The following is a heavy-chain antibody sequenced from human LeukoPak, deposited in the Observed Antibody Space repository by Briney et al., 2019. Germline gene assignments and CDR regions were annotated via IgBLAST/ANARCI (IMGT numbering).Heavy chain of an antibody. D-gene: IGHD6-19*01. CDR3: ARGGSGWEFDY. J-gene: IGHJ4*02. Sequence: SETLSLTCTVSGGSISSSSYYWGWIRQPPGKWLEWIGSIYYSGSTYYNPSLKSRVTISVDTSKNQFSLKLSSVTAADTAMYYCARGGSGWEFDYWGQGTLVTVSS. CDR1: GGSISSSSYY. V-gene: IGHV4-39*07. CDR2: IYYSGST.